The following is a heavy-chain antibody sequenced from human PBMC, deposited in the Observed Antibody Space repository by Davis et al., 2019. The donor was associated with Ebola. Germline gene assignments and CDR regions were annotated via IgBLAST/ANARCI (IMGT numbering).Heavy chain of an antibody. CDR3: GRLHSGSSYYLDY. Sequence: PSETLSLTCTVFGGSVSPSFCRWVRQPPGKGLEWIGFGSHSGTANFNPSLKSRVTISVDTSKNQFSLNLASVTAADTATYYCGRLHSGSSYYLDYWGQGSLVIVSS. J-gene: IGHJ4*02. V-gene: IGHV4-59*02. D-gene: IGHD6-13*01. CDR2: GSHSGTA. CDR1: GGSVSPSF.